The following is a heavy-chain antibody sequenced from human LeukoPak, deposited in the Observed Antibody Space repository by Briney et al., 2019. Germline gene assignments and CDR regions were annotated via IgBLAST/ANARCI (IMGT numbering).Heavy chain of an antibody. V-gene: IGHV1-69*05. Sequence: ASVKVSCKASGGTFSSYAISWVRQAPGQGLEWMGGIIPIFGTANYAQKFQGRVTITRNTSISTAYMELSSLRSEDTAVYYCARAVTMVRGVYYYYMDVWGKGTTVTVSS. CDR2: IIPIFGTA. CDR1: GGTFSSYA. D-gene: IGHD3-10*01. CDR3: ARAVTMVRGVYYYYMDV. J-gene: IGHJ6*03.